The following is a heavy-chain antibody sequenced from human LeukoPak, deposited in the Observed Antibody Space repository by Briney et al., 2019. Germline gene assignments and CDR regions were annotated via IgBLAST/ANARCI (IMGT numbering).Heavy chain of an antibody. Sequence: PGESLKISCKGSGYSFTSYWIAWVRQMPGKGLEWMGIIYPGDSDTRHSPSFQSQVTISADKSISTAYLQWTSLKASDTAMYYCARPLVGTGYSSSWYFAYWGQGTQVTVSS. CDR2: IYPGDSDT. D-gene: IGHD6-13*01. V-gene: IGHV5-51*01. CDR3: ARPLVGTGYSSSWYFAY. J-gene: IGHJ4*02. CDR1: GYSFTSYW.